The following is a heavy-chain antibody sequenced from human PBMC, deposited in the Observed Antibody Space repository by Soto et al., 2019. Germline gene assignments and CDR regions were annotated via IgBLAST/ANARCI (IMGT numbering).Heavy chain of an antibody. CDR1: GGTFSSYA. J-gene: IGHJ6*02. D-gene: IGHD5-12*01. Sequence: QVQLVQSGAEVKKPGSSVKVSCKASGGTFSSYAISWVRQAPGQGLEWMGGIIPIFGTANYAQKFQGRVTITADETTSTAYMELSSQRSEDTAVYYCARGHSRYDYPYYYYGMDVWGQGTTVTVSS. CDR2: IIPIFGTA. V-gene: IGHV1-69*12. CDR3: ARGHSRYDYPYYYYGMDV.